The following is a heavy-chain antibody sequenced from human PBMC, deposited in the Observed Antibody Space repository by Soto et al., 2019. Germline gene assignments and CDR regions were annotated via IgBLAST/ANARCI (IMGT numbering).Heavy chain of an antibody. CDR3: ARDRANSPDYFDY. V-gene: IGHV4-30-4*01. CDR2: VYYSGRT. J-gene: IGHJ4*02. D-gene: IGHD1-1*01. Sequence: SETLSLTCTVSGGSFRSDAYYWSWIRQPPGKGLEWIGCVYYSGRTYYNPSLESRITISMDTFKDQFSLKLSSVNAADTAVYYCARDRANSPDYFDYWGQGALVTVSS. CDR1: GGSFRSDAYY.